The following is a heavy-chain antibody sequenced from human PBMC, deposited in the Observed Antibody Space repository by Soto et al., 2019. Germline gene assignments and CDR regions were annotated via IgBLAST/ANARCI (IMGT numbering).Heavy chain of an antibody. V-gene: IGHV3-30-3*01. CDR3: ARDGYASSSYYSDFDY. J-gene: IGHJ4*02. D-gene: IGHD3-22*01. CDR2: ISYDGSNK. Sequence: ESGGGVVQPGRSLRLSCAASGFTFSSYAMHWVRQAPGKGLEWVAVISYDGSNKYYADSVKGRFTTSRDNSKNTLYLQMNSLRAEDTAVYYCARDGYASSSYYSDFDYWGQGTLVTVSS. CDR1: GFTFSSYA.